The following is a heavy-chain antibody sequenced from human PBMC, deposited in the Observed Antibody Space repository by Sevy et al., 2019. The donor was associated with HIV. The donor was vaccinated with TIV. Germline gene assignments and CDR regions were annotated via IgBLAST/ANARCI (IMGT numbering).Heavy chain of an antibody. V-gene: IGHV4-34*01. CDR1: GFTFSSYW. CDR3: ARWIGTRVTMIVVVTTGYFDY. Sequence: GSLRLSCAASGFTFSSYWMSWVRQAPGKGLEWIGEINHSGSTNYNPSLKSRVTISLDRSKNQLSLKLTSVTAADTAVYYCARWIGTRVTMIVVVTTGYFDYWGQGTLVTVSS. CDR2: INHSGST. D-gene: IGHD3-22*01. J-gene: IGHJ4*02.